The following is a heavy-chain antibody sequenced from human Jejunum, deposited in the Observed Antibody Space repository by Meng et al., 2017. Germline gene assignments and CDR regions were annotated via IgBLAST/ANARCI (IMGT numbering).Heavy chain of an antibody. D-gene: IGHD2-21*02. CDR1: GYTFTSNA. J-gene: IGHJ4*02. CDR2: INTGNGNT. Sequence: VQLVQSGAEVRKPGASVKVSCKASGYTFTSNAMHWVRQAPGQRLEWLGWINTGNGNTKYSEKLQGRVTITRDTSASTAYMELSSLRSEDTAIYYCATLCGGNCYSDYWGQGTLVTVSS. V-gene: IGHV1-3*04. CDR3: ATLCGGNCYSDY.